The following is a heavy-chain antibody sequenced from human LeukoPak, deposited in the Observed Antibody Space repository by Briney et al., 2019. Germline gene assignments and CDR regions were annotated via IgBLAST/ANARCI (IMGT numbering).Heavy chain of an antibody. J-gene: IGHJ3*02. CDR2: IKHDGSEK. CDR1: GFTFSNYW. D-gene: IGHD5-24*01. CDR3: ARRQRQVVPPRHDAFDI. Sequence: PGGSLRLSCVASGFTFSNYWMSWVRQAPGTGLEWVANIKHDGSEKLYVDSVKGRFTISRDNAKNSMYLQMNSLRAEDTAVFYCARRQRQVVPPRHDAFDIWGQGTMVTVSS. V-gene: IGHV3-7*01.